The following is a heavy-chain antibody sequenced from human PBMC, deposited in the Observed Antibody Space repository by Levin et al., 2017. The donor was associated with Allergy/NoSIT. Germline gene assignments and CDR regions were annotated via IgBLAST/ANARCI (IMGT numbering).Heavy chain of an antibody. J-gene: IGHJ4*02. D-gene: IGHD3-3*01. CDR3: ARDQYTYYDFWSGFDTGEPPLTQY. CDR1: GYTFTSYG. Sequence: GESLKISCKASGYTFTSYGISWVRQAPGQGLEWMGWISAYNGNTNYAQKLQGRVTMTTDTSTSTAYMELRSLRSDDTAVYYCARDQYTYYDFWSGFDTGEPPLTQYWGQGTLVTVSS. CDR2: ISAYNGNT. V-gene: IGHV1-18*01.